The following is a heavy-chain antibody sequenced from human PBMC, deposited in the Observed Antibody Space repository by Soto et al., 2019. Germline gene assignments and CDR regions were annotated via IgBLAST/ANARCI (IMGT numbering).Heavy chain of an antibody. J-gene: IGHJ4*02. D-gene: IGHD5-18*01. Sequence: QVQLVQSGAEVKKPGASVKVSCKASGYTFSSYDINWVRQATGQGLEWMGWLNPNSGDTGYAQKFQGRVTLTRNTSINPAYLELSSLITEDTAVYYCATSRGGGYLQWGLGTLVTVCS. CDR3: ATSRGGGYLQ. CDR2: LNPNSGDT. CDR1: GYTFSSYD. V-gene: IGHV1-8*01.